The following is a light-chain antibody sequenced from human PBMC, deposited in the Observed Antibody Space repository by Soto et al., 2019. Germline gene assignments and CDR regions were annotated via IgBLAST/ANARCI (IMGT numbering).Light chain of an antibody. CDR2: ATS. V-gene: IGKV3D-15*01. J-gene: IGKJ4*01. CDR1: QSVSNK. Sequence: EIVLTQSPATLSVSPGETVSLSCRASQSVSNKLAWFQQKPGQAPRLLMSATSTRATGIPARFSGSGSGTEFTLTVSSLQSEDFAVYYCQQCVSWPLLTLGGGTKVELK. CDR3: QQCVSWPLLT.